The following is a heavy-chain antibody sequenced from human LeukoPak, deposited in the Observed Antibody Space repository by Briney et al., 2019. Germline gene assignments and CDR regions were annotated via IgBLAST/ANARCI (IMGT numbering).Heavy chain of an antibody. CDR3: AREPPIPAASDPYFDY. J-gene: IGHJ4*02. V-gene: IGHV4-39*07. CDR2: IYYSGST. D-gene: IGHD6-13*01. CDR1: GGSISSSSYY. Sequence: SETLSLTCTVSGGSISSSSYYWGWIRQPPGKGLEWIGSIYYSGSTYYNPSLKSRVTISVDTSKNQFSLKLSSVTPADTAVYYCAREPPIPAASDPYFDYWGQGTLVTVSS.